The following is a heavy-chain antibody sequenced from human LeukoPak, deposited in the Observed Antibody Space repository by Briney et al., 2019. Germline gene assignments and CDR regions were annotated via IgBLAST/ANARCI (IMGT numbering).Heavy chain of an antibody. V-gene: IGHV3-48*03. J-gene: IGHJ6*02. CDR3: ASLTPGEVVPAATYCGMDV. CDR2: ISSSGSTI. D-gene: IGHD2-2*01. CDR1: GFTFSSYE. Sequence: GGSLRLSCAASGFTFSSYEMNWVRQAPGKGLEWVSYISSSGSTIYYADSVKGRFTISRDNAKNSLYLQMNSLRAEDTAVYYCASLTPGEVVPAATYCGMDVWGQGTTVTVSS.